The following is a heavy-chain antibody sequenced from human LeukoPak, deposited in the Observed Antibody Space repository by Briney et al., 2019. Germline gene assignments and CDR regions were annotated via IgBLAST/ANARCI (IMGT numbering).Heavy chain of an antibody. Sequence: SGTLSLTCAVSGGSISSSTWCSWVRQPPGKGLEWIGEIYPSGNTNYNPSLKSRVTISVDTSKNQFSLKLSSVTAADTAVYYCARSGYDLHEYFDYWGQGTLVTVSS. V-gene: IGHV4-4*02. CDR1: GGSISSSTW. D-gene: IGHD5-12*01. J-gene: IGHJ4*02. CDR2: IYPSGNT. CDR3: ARSGYDLHEYFDY.